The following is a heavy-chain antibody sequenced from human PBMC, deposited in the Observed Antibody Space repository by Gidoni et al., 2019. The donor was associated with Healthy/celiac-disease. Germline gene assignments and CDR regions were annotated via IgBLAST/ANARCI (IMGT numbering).Heavy chain of an antibody. CDR1: GYSISSGYY. CDR3: ARAEKITFGGVDAFDI. V-gene: IGHV4-38-2*01. J-gene: IGHJ3*02. CDR2: IYHSGST. Sequence: QVQLQASGPGLVKPSETLSLTCAVSGYSISSGYYWGWIRQPPGKGLEWIGRIYHSGSTYYNPSLKSRVTISVDTSKNQFSLKLSSVTAADTAVYYCARAEKITFGGVDAFDIWGQGTMVTVSS. D-gene: IGHD3-16*01.